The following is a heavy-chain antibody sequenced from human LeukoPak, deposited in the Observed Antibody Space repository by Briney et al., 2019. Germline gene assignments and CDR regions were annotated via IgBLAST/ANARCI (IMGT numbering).Heavy chain of an antibody. Sequence: GESLKISWKGSGYRFTSYWIGWVRQMPGKGLEWMGIIYPGDSDTRYSPSLQGQVTISADKSINTAYLQWSSLRASDTAMYYCATSESQTKFDYWGQGTLVTVSS. CDR3: ATSESQTKFDY. V-gene: IGHV5-51*01. CDR1: GYRFTSYW. J-gene: IGHJ4*02. CDR2: IYPGDSDT. D-gene: IGHD1/OR15-1a*01.